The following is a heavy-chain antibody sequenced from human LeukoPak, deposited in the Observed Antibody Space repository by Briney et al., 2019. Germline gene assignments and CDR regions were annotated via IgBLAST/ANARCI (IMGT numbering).Heavy chain of an antibody. J-gene: IGHJ4*02. V-gene: IGHV3-21*06. Sequence: PGESLRLSCVASGFTFSYYSMNWVRQAPGMGLEWVSSISSSSTYMYYADSVKGRFTISRDNAKNSLYLQLNSLRAEDTAMYYCTKASYKELYSYDNSYFDQWGQGTLVTVSS. D-gene: IGHD3-22*01. CDR3: TKASYKELYSYDNSYFDQ. CDR2: ISSSSTYM. CDR1: GFTFSYYS.